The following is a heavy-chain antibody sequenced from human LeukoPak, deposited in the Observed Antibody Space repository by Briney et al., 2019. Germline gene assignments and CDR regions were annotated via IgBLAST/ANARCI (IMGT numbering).Heavy chain of an antibody. CDR2: ISSSSSYI. CDR1: GFTFSSYS. Sequence: GGSLRLSCAASGFTFSSYSMNWVRQAPGKGLEWVSSISSSSSYIYYADSVKGRFTISRDNAKNSLYLQMNSLRAEDTAVYYCARVYYDILTGYPEVDYWGQGTLVTVSS. J-gene: IGHJ4*02. V-gene: IGHV3-21*01. CDR3: ARVYYDILTGYPEVDY. D-gene: IGHD3-9*01.